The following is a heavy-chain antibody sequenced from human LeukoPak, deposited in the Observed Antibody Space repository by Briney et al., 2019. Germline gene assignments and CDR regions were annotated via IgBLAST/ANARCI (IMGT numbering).Heavy chain of an antibody. D-gene: IGHD3-16*01. CDR3: ARGGTYALV. CDR2: ISYSGST. CDR1: GGSIRTYF. V-gene: IGHV4-59*01. Sequence: SETLSLTCTVSGGSIRTYFWSWIRQPPGKGLQWIGYISYSGSTNYNPSLKSRVTISVDTSKNQFSLKLNSMTAADTAVYYCARGGTYALVWGQGTLVTVSS. J-gene: IGHJ4*02.